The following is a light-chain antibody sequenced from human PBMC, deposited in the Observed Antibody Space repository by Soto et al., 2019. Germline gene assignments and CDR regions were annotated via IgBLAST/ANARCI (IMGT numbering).Light chain of an antibody. CDR2: GAS. CDR1: QSVTSTY. J-gene: IGKJ3*01. V-gene: IGKV3-20*01. Sequence: EVVLTQSPGTLSLSPGERATLSCRASQSVTSTYLAWYQQKPGQAPRHLLYGASTRATGIPDRFSASGSGTDFTLTISRLEPEDFAVYYCQQHGSSPFTFGPGTKVDFK. CDR3: QQHGSSPFT.